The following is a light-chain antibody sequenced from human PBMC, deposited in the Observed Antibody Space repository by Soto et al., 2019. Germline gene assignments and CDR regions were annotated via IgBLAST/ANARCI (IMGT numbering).Light chain of an antibody. CDR2: GAY. Sequence: DIQLSQSPSLLSASVGDRVTITCRASQDLDTYLAWYRQTPVEAPKLLIYGAYTLQSGVPRRFSGAGSGTEFSLTISSLQPEDFAIYYCQQLNGSPPITFGQGTRVDIK. CDR1: QDLDTY. CDR3: QQLNGSPPIT. V-gene: IGKV1-9*01. J-gene: IGKJ5*01.